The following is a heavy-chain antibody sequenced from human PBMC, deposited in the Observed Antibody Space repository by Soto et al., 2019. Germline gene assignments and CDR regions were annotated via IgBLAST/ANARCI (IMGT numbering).Heavy chain of an antibody. CDR2: ITSSSSTI. Sequence: EVQLVESGGGLVQPGGSLRLSCAASGFTFSSYTMNWVRQAPGMGLEWVSYITSSSSTIYYADSVKGRFTISRDNAKNSLYLQMNCLRDEDTAVYYCARTLAAAAYYNYYGMDVWGQGTTVTVSS. D-gene: IGHD6-13*01. V-gene: IGHV3-48*02. CDR1: GFTFSSYT. CDR3: ARTLAAAAYYNYYGMDV. J-gene: IGHJ6*02.